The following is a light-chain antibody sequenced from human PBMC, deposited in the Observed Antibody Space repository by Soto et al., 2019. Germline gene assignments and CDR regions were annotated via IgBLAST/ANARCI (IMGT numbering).Light chain of an antibody. CDR2: KAS. J-gene: IGKJ3*01. Sequence: DIQMTQSPSTLSASVGDRVTITCRASQSISSWLAWYQQKPGKASKHLIYKASSLESGVPSRFSGSGSGTEITLTISSLQPDDFAPYFCQQYSGYPFTFGPGTKVDIK. CDR1: QSISSW. CDR3: QQYSGYPFT. V-gene: IGKV1-5*03.